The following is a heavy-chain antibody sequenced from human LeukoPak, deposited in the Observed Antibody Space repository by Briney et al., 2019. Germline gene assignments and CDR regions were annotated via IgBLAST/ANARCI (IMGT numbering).Heavy chain of an antibody. V-gene: IGHV3-74*01. CDR3: AKVTTTVTDDYFDY. CDR1: GFTFSSYW. J-gene: IGHJ4*02. D-gene: IGHD4-17*01. CDR2: INPGGSSI. Sequence: PGGSLRLSCAASGFTFSSYWMHWVRQVPGKGLVWVARINPGGSSITYADSVKGRFTISRDNAKNTLYLQMDSLRAEDTAVYYCAKVTTTVTDDYFDYWGQGTLVTVSS.